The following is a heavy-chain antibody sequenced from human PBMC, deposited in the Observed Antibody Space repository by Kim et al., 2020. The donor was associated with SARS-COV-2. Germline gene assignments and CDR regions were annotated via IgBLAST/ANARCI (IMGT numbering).Heavy chain of an antibody. CDR3: ARGGRLRGDGYRLSHDY. Sequence: ASVKVSCKASGYTFTSYDINWVRQATGQGLEWMGWMNPNSGNTGYAQKFQGRVTMTRNTSISTAYMELSSLRSEDTAVYYCARGGRLRGDGYRLSHDYWGQGTLVTVSS. J-gene: IGHJ4*02. CDR1: GYTFTSYD. D-gene: IGHD4-17*01. CDR2: MNPNSGNT. V-gene: IGHV1-8*01.